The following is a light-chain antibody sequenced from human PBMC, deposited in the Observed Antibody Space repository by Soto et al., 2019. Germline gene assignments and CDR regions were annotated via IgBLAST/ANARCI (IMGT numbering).Light chain of an antibody. CDR1: SSNIGSNY. V-gene: IGLV1-47*01. CDR3: AAWDDSLSPWV. Sequence: QSVLTQPPSASGTPGQRVTISCSGSSSNIGSNYVYWYQQLPGTAPKLLIYRNNQRPSGVPDRFSGSKSGTSDSLAISGLRSEDEADYYCAAWDDSLSPWVFGGGTKLTVL. CDR2: RNN. J-gene: IGLJ3*02.